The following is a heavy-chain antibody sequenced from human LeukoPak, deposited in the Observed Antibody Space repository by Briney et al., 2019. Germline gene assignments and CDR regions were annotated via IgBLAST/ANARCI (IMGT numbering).Heavy chain of an antibody. CDR3: ARGDAVVVITPYFDY. D-gene: IGHD3-22*01. Sequence: SETLSLTCAVSGVSISSGGYSWSWIRQPPGKGLEWIGYIYHSGSTYYNPSLKSRVTISVDRSKNQFSLKLSSVTAADTAVYYCARGDAVVVITPYFDYWGQGTLVTVSS. J-gene: IGHJ4*02. CDR2: IYHSGST. V-gene: IGHV4-30-2*01. CDR1: GVSISSGGYS.